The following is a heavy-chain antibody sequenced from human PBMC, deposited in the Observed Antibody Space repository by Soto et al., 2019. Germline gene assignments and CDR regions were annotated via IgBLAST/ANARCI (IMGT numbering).Heavy chain of an antibody. D-gene: IGHD2-21*01. J-gene: IGHJ4*02. Sequence: EVQLLESGGGLVQPGGSLRLSCAAAGFTFSSYAMSWVRQAPGSGLEWDSASSGSGCSRYYADSVQGRFTMSRDNSKNTLYPHMNSLRAEAPAVYSCAKDLVASCCRGGQQTLVTVS. CDR3: AKDLVASCCR. CDR1: GFTFSSYA. V-gene: IGHV3-23*01. CDR2: SSGSGCSR.